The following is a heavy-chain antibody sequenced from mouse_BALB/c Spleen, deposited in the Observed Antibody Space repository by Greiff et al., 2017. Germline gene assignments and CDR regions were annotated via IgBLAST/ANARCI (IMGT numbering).Heavy chain of an antibody. Sequence: VQLQESGPELVRPGVSVKISCKGSGYTFTDYAMHWVKQSHAKSLEWIGVISTYYGNTNYNQKFKCKATMTVDKSSSTAYMELARLTSEDSAIYYCARNDGYYVGFDYWGQGTTLTVSS. J-gene: IGHJ2*01. CDR3: ARNDGYYVGFDY. D-gene: IGHD2-3*01. CDR1: GYTFTDYA. V-gene: IGHV1-67*01. CDR2: ISTYYGNT.